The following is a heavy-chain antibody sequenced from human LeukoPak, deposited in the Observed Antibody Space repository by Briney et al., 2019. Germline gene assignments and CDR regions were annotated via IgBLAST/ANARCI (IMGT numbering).Heavy chain of an antibody. Sequence: SETLSLTCAVYGGAFSGYYWSWIRQPPGKGLEWIGEINHSGSTNYNPSLKSRVTISVDTSKNQFSLKLSSVTAADTAVYYCAKSDGYGLVGIWGQGTMVTVSS. CDR3: AKSDGYGLVGI. J-gene: IGHJ3*02. CDR2: INHSGST. D-gene: IGHD3-10*01. V-gene: IGHV4-34*01. CDR1: GGAFSGYY.